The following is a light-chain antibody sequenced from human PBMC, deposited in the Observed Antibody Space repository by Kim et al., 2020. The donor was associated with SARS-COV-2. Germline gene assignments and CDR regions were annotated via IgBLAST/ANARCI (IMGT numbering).Light chain of an antibody. Sequence: IVMTQSPGSLALSLGERATINCKSSQGILDGSNNKNKLAWYQQKPGQPPKLLIYWASTRESGVPDRFSGSGSGTDFTLTISSLEAEDVADYYCQQYYASPNGCGEGTKLEI. CDR3: QQYYASPNG. V-gene: IGKV4-1*01. CDR1: QGILDGSNNKNK. CDR2: WAS. J-gene: IGKJ2*03.